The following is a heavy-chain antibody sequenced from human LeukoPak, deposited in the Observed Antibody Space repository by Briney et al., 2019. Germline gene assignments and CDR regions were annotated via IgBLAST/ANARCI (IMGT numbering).Heavy chain of an antibody. CDR1: GFTFSGSA. D-gene: IGHD2-15*01. CDR2: ISSSSSYI. J-gene: IGHJ5*02. Sequence: PGGSLRLSCAASGFTFSGSAMNWVRQAPGKGLEWVSSISSSSSYIYYADSVKGRFTISRDNAKNSLYLQMNSLRAEDTAVYYCARDRYCSGGSCREGWFDPWGQGTLVTVSS. V-gene: IGHV3-21*01. CDR3: ARDRYCSGGSCREGWFDP.